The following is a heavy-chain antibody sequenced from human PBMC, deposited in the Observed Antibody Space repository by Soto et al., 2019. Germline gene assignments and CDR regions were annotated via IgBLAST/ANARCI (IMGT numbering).Heavy chain of an antibody. CDR3: ARGGWNDLFDY. V-gene: IGHV3-48*02. CDR1: GFTSSSYS. J-gene: IGHJ4*02. Sequence: PGGSLRLSCVASGFTSSSYSVNWVRQAPGKGLEWISFISGDGTTVYYGDSVKGRFTISRDNAKNALYLHMNSLKDEDTAVYYCARGGWNDLFDYWGQGTLVTVSS. D-gene: IGHD1-1*01. CDR2: ISGDGTTV.